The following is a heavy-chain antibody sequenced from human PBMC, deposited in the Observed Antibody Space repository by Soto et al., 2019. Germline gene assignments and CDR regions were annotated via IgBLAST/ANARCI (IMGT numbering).Heavy chain of an antibody. V-gene: IGHV3-53*01. D-gene: IGHD1-26*01. J-gene: IGHJ4*02. Sequence: GGSLRLSCAASGFTVSSNYMNWVRQAPGKGLEWVSVIYSGGSTYYADSVKGRFTIYRDNSKNTLYLQMNSLRAEDTAVYYCARLVGATYFDYWGQGTLVTVSS. CDR1: GFTVSSNY. CDR2: IYSGGST. CDR3: ARLVGATYFDY.